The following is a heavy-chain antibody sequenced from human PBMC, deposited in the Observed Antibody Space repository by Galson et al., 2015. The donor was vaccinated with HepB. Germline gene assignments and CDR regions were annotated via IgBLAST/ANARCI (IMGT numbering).Heavy chain of an antibody. CDR1: GFTVSSNY. D-gene: IGHD5-12*01. V-gene: IGHV3-66*01. CDR2: IYSGGST. J-gene: IGHJ4*02. CDR3: ASPRYSGYPYDY. Sequence: SLRLSCAASGFTVSSNYMSWVRQAPGKGLEWVSVIYSGGSTYYADSVKGRFTISRDNSKNTLYLQMNSLRAEDTAVYYCASPRYSGYPYDYWGQGTLVTVSS.